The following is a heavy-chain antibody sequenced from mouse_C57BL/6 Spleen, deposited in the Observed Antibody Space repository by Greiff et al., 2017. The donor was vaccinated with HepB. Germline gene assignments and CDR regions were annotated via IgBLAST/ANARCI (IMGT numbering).Heavy chain of an antibody. Sequence: EVMLVESGEGLVKPGGSLKLSCAASGFTFSSYAMSWVRQTPEKRLEWVAYISSGGDYIYYADTVKGRFTISRDNARNTLYLQMSSLKSEDTAMYYCTRDPHGGYAMDYWGQGTSVTVSS. CDR2: ISSGGDYI. J-gene: IGHJ4*01. CDR3: TRDPHGGYAMDY. CDR1: GFTFSSYA. V-gene: IGHV5-9-1*02.